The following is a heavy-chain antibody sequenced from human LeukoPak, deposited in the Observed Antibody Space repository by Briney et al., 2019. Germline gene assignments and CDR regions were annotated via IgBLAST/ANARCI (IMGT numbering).Heavy chain of an antibody. Sequence: SQTLSLTCAISGDSVSSNSAAWNWIRQSPSRGLEWLGSTYYRSKWYNDYAVSVKSRITINPDTSKNQFSLQLNSVTPEDTAVSYCARDNRYKLRFLEWLTPYGMDVWGQGTTVTVSS. CDR2: TYYRSKWYN. V-gene: IGHV6-1*01. J-gene: IGHJ6*02. CDR1: GDSVSSNSAA. CDR3: ARDNRYKLRFLEWLTPYGMDV. D-gene: IGHD3-3*01.